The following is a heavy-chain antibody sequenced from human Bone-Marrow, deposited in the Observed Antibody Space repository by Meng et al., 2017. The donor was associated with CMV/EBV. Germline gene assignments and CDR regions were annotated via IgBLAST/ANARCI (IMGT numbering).Heavy chain of an antibody. Sequence: ASVKVSCKASGYTFTSYGISWVRQAPGQGLEWMGWINPNSGGTNYAQKFQGRVTMTRDTSISTAYMELSRLRSDDTAVYYCARGGCSSTSCQPYFDYWGQGTLVTVSS. D-gene: IGHD2-2*01. CDR1: GYTFTSYG. V-gene: IGHV1-2*02. CDR2: INPNSGGT. J-gene: IGHJ4*02. CDR3: ARGGCSSTSCQPYFDY.